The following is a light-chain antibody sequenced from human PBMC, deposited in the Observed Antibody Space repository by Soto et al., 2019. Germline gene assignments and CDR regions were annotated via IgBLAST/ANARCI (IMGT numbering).Light chain of an antibody. V-gene: IGKV1-33*01. J-gene: IGKJ5*01. CDR1: QSISNY. CDR3: QQYDNLPPIT. Sequence: DIHITQSPSSLSSSVLYIFTITCLSSQSISNYLNWYQQKTGKANKLLIYDASNLETGVPSRFSRSGSGTDFTLTISSLQPDDIATHYCQQYDNLPPITFGQGTRLEIK. CDR2: DAS.